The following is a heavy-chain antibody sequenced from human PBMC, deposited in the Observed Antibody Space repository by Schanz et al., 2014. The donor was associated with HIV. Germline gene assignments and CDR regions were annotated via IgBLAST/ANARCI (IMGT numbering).Heavy chain of an antibody. V-gene: IGHV3-11*04. CDR2: IDGGAGRIV. CDR3: AKLGDWWSSSWGELYFDS. Sequence: QMQLVESGGAVVRPGGSLRLSCAASGFDFSDAYMNWFRQAPGQRLEWLAQIDGGAGRIVHYAESVKGRFSISRDNGKRSVYLQMNSLRADDTAVYYCAKLGDWWSSSWGELYFDSWGQGTLVPVSS. CDR1: GFDFSDAY. J-gene: IGHJ4*02. D-gene: IGHD6-13*01.